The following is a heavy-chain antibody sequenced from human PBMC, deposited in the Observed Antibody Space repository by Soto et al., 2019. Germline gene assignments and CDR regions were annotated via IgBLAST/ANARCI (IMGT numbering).Heavy chain of an antibody. CDR2: PTKSGTTT. J-gene: IGHJ6*02. CDR1: GFSFSNYG. D-gene: IGHD2-2*03. Sequence: PGGSLGLSCVAYGFSFSNYGMKWVRQGPGKGLEWISSPTKSGTTTYYADSVKGRFPVSRDNDKNSLYLQMNSLRDEDMAVYYCARDGYCVSSSCSLLPDARRQGTTFTVSS. V-gene: IGHV3-48*02. CDR3: ARDGYCVSSSCSLLPDA.